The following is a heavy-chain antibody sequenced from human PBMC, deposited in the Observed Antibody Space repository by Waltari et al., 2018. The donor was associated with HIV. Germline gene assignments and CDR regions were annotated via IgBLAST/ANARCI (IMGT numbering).Heavy chain of an antibody. Sequence: QVQLVQSGAEVKKPGASVKVSCKASGYTFTNNGMYWVRQAPGQRLEWMGWINTGSGDTTYSKKFQDRVTFTRDTFTNTHYMEVGSLSSEDTAVYYCARDGRELRFAMDVWGQGTTVTVSS. V-gene: IGHV1-3*04. D-gene: IGHD1-7*01. CDR3: ARDGRELRFAMDV. CDR1: GYTFTNNG. CDR2: INTGSGDT. J-gene: IGHJ6*02.